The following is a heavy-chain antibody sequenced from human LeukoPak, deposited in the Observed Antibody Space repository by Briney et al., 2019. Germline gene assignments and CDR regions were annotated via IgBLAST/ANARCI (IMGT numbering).Heavy chain of an antibody. CDR2: VHSSGDI. Sequence: PSETLSLTCSVSGVSITSGSYYWGWIRQSAGKGLEWIGRVHSSGDIYHNAAFRSRAAVSGDVSKNQFSLQLSSVTAADTAVYYCARGASPKDAVFFDYWGQGALITVSS. CDR1: GVSITSGSYY. CDR3: ARGASPKDAVFFDY. V-gene: IGHV4-61*02. D-gene: IGHD3-16*01. J-gene: IGHJ4*02.